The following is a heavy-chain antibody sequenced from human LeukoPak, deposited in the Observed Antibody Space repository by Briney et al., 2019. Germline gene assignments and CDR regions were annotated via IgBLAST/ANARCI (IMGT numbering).Heavy chain of an antibody. Sequence: SETLSLTCTVSAASISSSSHHWGWIRQSPGKGLEWIGSVYYGPTTYYSPSLDSRVTISLDTSANQFSLQLNSVTAADTAVYYCVRHDGRGGATMGAFDSWGQGSLVTVSS. CDR2: VYYGPTT. CDR1: AASISSSSHH. CDR3: VRHDGRGGATMGAFDS. D-gene: IGHD4/OR15-4a*01. J-gene: IGHJ5*01. V-gene: IGHV4-39*01.